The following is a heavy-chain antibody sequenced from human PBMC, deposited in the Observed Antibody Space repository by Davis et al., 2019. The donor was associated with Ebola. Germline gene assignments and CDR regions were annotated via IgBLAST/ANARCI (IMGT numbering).Heavy chain of an antibody. CDR1: GFNFDGYG. CDR2: VSGSGATT. Sequence: GESLKISCVGSGFNFDGYGMTWVRQAPGKGLEWVSSVSGSGATTYYADSVKGRFTISRDNAENTQYLQMNSLRAEDTAVYYCARSSMVSFGVGYMDVWGKGTTVTVSS. D-gene: IGHD3-10*01. CDR3: ARSSMVSFGVGYMDV. V-gene: IGHV3-23*01. J-gene: IGHJ6*03.